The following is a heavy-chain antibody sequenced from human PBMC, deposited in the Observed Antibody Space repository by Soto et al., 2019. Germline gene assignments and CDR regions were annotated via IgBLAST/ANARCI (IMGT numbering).Heavy chain of an antibody. CDR3: ARRYCGATDCLNWIDA. D-gene: IGHD2-21*01. Sequence: PSETLSLTCTVSGDSISRDDSYWSWFRQPPGKGPEWIGYVYYSGRTYYDPSLRGRVSISVDTSRNQFSLRLTSATAADTAVYFCARRYCGATDCLNWIDAWGQGILVTVSS. CDR2: VYYSGRT. CDR1: GDSISRDDSY. J-gene: IGHJ5*02. V-gene: IGHV4-30-4*01.